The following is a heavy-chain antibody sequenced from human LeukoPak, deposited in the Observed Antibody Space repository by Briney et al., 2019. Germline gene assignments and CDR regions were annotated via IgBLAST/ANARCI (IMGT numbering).Heavy chain of an antibody. Sequence: ASVKLSCKASGSTFTDYYMPWVRQAPGQGLEWMGWISPKSGGTNYAQKWQGRVTMTRDTSISTAYMELSSLRSDDTAVFYCAARDPHSGSFTWGQGTLVTVSS. D-gene: IGHD1-26*01. J-gene: IGHJ5*02. CDR1: GSTFTDYY. CDR3: AARDPHSGSFT. CDR2: ISPKSGGT. V-gene: IGHV1-2*02.